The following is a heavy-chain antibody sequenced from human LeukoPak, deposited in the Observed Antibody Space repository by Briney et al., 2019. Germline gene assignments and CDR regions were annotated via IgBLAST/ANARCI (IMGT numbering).Heavy chain of an antibody. Sequence: GGSLRLSCAASGFSFSGYDMSWVRQAPGKGLEWVSTIVGDSSKTYYAASVRGRFTISRDNSNYVLFLHMNSLRAEDTAIYYCAKQPYNYYYLDVWGKGTTVTVSS. J-gene: IGHJ6*03. CDR3: AKQPYNYYYLDV. D-gene: IGHD1-14*01. CDR1: GFSFSGYD. V-gene: IGHV3-23*01. CDR2: IVGDSSKT.